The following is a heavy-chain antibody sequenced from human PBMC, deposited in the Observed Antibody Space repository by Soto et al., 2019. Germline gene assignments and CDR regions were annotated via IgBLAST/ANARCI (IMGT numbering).Heavy chain of an antibody. CDR2: IRSKAYGGTT. CDR1: GFTFGDYA. Sequence: PGGALRLSCTASGFTFGDYAMSWFRQATGKGLEWVGFIRSKAYGGTTEYAASVKGRFTISRDDSKSIAYLQMNSLKTEDTAVYYCTRKYDYDYGDYDLDYWGQGTLVTVSS. D-gene: IGHD4-17*01. V-gene: IGHV3-49*03. CDR3: TRKYDYDYGDYDLDY. J-gene: IGHJ4*02.